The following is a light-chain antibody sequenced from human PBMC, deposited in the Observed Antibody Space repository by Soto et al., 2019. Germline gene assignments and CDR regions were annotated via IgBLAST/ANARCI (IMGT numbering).Light chain of an antibody. CDR2: SAS. J-gene: IGKJ1*01. CDR3: QQYAASPRT. Sequence: EVVLTQSPGTLSLSPGERVTLSCRASQSVASSYLAWYQQKPGRAPRLLFYSASIRATGIPDRFSGSGSGTDFTLTISRLEPEDFAVYYCQQYAASPRTFGQGTKVDI. CDR1: QSVASSY. V-gene: IGKV3-20*01.